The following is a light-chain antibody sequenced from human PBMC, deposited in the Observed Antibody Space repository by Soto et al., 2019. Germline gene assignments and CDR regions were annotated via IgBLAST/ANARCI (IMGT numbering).Light chain of an antibody. CDR2: EVT. CDR1: SSDIGAYNY. V-gene: IGLV2-8*01. J-gene: IGLJ3*02. CDR3: SSYAGGNNLV. Sequence: SVLTQPPSASGSPGQSVTISCTGTSSDIGAYNYVSWYQQHPGKVPRLMIYEVTKRPSGVPDRFSGSQSGNTASLTVSGLQAEDEADYYCSSYAGGNNLVFGGGTKLTVL.